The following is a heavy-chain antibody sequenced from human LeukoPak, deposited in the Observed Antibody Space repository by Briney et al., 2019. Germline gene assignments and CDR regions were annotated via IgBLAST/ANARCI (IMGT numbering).Heavy chain of an antibody. Sequence: VGSLRLSCAASGFTFDDYGMSWVRQAPGKGLEWVSGINWNGGSTGYADSVKGRFTISRDNAKNSLYLQMNSLRAEDTALYYCARALYDYYDSSGYPYDYWGQGTLVTVSS. CDR3: ARALYDYYDSSGYPYDY. J-gene: IGHJ4*02. D-gene: IGHD3-22*01. V-gene: IGHV3-20*04. CDR1: GFTFDDYG. CDR2: INWNGGST.